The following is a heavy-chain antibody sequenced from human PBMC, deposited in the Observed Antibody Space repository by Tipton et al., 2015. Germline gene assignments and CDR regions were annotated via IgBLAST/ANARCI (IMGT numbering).Heavy chain of an antibody. CDR2: ISHSGNT. D-gene: IGHD3-9*01. CDR3: ACQDYDSLTRDYQTVDY. Sequence: GLVKPSENLSLTCTVSGDSIHKYYLTWIRQPPGKGLEWIGSISHSGNTYYNPSLKSRVTMSRDTSKNQFSPKLTSVTAADTAVYYCACQDYDSLTRDYQTVDYWGQGTLVTVSS. CDR1: GDSIHKYY. V-gene: IGHV4-59*04. J-gene: IGHJ4*02.